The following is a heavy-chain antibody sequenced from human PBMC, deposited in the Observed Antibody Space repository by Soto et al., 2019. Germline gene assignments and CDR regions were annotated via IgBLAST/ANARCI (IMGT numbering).Heavy chain of an antibody. CDR2: IYYSGST. CDR3: ASRSGEVGATLWGDWYFDL. CDR1: GGSISSSSYY. Sequence: QLQLQESGPGLVKPSETLSLTCTVSGGSISSSSYYWGWIRQPPGKGLEWIGSIYYSGSTYYNPSLKSRVTISVDTSKNQFSLKLSSVTAADTAVYYCASRSGEVGATLWGDWYFDLWGRGTLVTVSS. J-gene: IGHJ2*01. D-gene: IGHD1-26*01. V-gene: IGHV4-39*01.